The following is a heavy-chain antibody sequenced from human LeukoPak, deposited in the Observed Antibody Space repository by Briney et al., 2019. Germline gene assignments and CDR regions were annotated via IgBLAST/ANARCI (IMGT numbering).Heavy chain of an antibody. D-gene: IGHD2-21*02. J-gene: IGHJ5*02. Sequence: GGSLRLSCAASGFTFSDYYMSWIRQAPGKGLEWLSYISSSGDTKYYADSVRGRFTISRDNAKNSLYLQMNSLRAEDTAVYYCASLLCGDCYSRWDWFDPWGQGTLVTVSS. CDR3: ASLLCGDCYSRWDWFDP. V-gene: IGHV3-11*04. CDR2: ISSSGDTK. CDR1: GFTFSDYY.